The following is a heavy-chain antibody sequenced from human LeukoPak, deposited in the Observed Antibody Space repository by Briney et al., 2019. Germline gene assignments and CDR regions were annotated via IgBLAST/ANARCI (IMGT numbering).Heavy chain of an antibody. J-gene: IGHJ6*02. CDR1: GFTFNNYP. CDR3: ARITVTIDYYYYGMDV. V-gene: IGHV4-34*01. Sequence: GSLRLSCAASGFTFNNYPMNWVRQPPGKGLEWIGEINHSGSTNYNPSLKSRVTISVDTSKNQFSLKLSSVTAADTAVYYCARITVTIDYYYYGMDVWGQGTTVTVSS. CDR2: INHSGST. D-gene: IGHD4-17*01.